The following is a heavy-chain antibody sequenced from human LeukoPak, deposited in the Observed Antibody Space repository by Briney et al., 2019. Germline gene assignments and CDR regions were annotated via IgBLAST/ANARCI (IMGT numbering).Heavy chain of an antibody. Sequence: HPWRSLRLSCAASGFTFSSYGMHWVRQAPGKGLEWVAAISSGGSNKYYAESVKGRFTSSRDNFKNTLDLQMNSLRAEDTAMYYCAKDWYYDSSATIDYWGQGTLVTVSS. CDR1: GFTFSSYG. J-gene: IGHJ4*02. D-gene: IGHD3-22*01. CDR2: ISSGGSNK. V-gene: IGHV3-30*18. CDR3: AKDWYYDSSATIDY.